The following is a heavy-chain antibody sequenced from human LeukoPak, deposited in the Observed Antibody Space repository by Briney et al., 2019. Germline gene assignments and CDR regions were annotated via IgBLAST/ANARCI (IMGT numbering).Heavy chain of an antibody. J-gene: IGHJ3*02. D-gene: IGHD1-26*01. Sequence: TGGSLRLSCAASGFIFSNYAMSWVRQAPGKRLEWVANINQDGSEKYYVDSVKGRFTISRDNAKNSLFLQMNSLRAEDTAVYYCARVGSGNFLGASDIWGQGTMVTVSS. CDR1: GFIFSNYA. CDR2: INQDGSEK. CDR3: ARVGSGNFLGASDI. V-gene: IGHV3-7*03.